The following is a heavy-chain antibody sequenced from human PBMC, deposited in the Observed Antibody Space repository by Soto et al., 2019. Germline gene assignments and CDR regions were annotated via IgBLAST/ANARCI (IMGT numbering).Heavy chain of an antibody. CDR2: IWYDGSNK. D-gene: IGHD3-9*01. J-gene: IGHJ4*02. CDR3: ARDYHDILTGYLFDY. Sequence: QVQLVESGGGVVQPGRSLRLSCAASGFTFSSYGMHWVRQAPGKGLEWVAVIWYDGSNKYYADCVKGRFTISRDNSKNTLYLQMNSLRAEDTAVYYCARDYHDILTGYLFDYWGQGTLVTVSS. V-gene: IGHV3-33*01. CDR1: GFTFSSYG.